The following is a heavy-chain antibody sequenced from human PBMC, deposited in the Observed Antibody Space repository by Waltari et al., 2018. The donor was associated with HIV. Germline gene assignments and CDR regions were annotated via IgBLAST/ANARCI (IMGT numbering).Heavy chain of an antibody. D-gene: IGHD6-13*01. CDR2: ISSSSSTI. Sequence: EVQLVESGGGLVQPGGSLSLHCPASGFTSGSDSMHWVRQAPGKGLEWVSYISSSSSTIYYADSVKGRFTISRDNAKNSLYLQMNSLRDEDTAVYYCARGLHSSSWYQKTEFDYWGQGTLVTVSS. V-gene: IGHV3-48*02. CDR1: GFTSGSDS. CDR3: ARGLHSSSWYQKTEFDY. J-gene: IGHJ4*02.